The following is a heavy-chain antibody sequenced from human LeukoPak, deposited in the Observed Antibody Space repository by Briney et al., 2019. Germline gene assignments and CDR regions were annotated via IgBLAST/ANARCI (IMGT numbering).Heavy chain of an antibody. CDR1: GYSFSNYW. CDR2: IYPGDSDT. Sequence: GESLKISCNGSGYSFSNYWIGWVRQIPGKGLEWMGIIYPGDSDTRYSPSFQGQVTISADKSISTAYLQWSSLEASDTAVYYCAAIVGTRAGYWGQGTLVTVSS. V-gene: IGHV5-51*01. CDR3: AAIVGTRAGY. D-gene: IGHD1-26*01. J-gene: IGHJ4*02.